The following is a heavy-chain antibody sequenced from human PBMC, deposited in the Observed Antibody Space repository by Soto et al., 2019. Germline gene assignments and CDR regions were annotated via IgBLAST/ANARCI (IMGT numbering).Heavy chain of an antibody. CDR2: ISGSGDNT. Sequence: GALRLSCAASGFTFSNYVMSWVRQAPGKGLEWVSSISGSGDNTYYADSVKGRFTISRDNSKNTLFLQMNSLRAEDTAVYYCAKLPLVLALGLDYWGQGTLVTVSS. J-gene: IGHJ4*02. CDR3: AKLPLVLALGLDY. V-gene: IGHV3-23*01. CDR1: GFTFSNYV.